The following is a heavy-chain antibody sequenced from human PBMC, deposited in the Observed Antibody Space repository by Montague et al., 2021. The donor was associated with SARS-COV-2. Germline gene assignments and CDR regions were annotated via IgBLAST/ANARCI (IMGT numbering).Heavy chain of an antibody. CDR3: ARHGCSSGRPLCGFDP. CDR2: IYYSGST. CDR1: GGAMSSYY. D-gene: IGHD6-19*01. V-gene: IGHV4-59*08. Sequence: SETLSLTCTVSGGAMSSYYWSWIRQPPGKGLEWIGYIYYSGSTNYNPSLKSRVTISVDTSKNQFSLKLSSVTAADTAAYYCARHGCSSGRPLCGFDPWGQGTLVTVSS. J-gene: IGHJ5*02.